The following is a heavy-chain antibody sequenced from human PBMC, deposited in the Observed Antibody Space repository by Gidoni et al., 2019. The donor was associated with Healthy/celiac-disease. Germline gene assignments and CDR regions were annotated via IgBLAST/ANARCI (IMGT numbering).Heavy chain of an antibody. CDR2: ICYSGST. V-gene: IGHV4-39*01. Sequence: QLQLQESGPVLVKPSETLSLTCTVSGGSISSSSYYWGWIRQPPGKGLEWIGSICYSGSTYYDPSLKSRVTISVDTSKNQCSLKLSSVTAADTAVYYCARSLTTVTTRRRGMWAFDIWGQGTMVTVSS. J-gene: IGHJ3*02. CDR1: GGSISSSSYY. CDR3: ARSLTTVTTRRRGMWAFDI. D-gene: IGHD4-17*01.